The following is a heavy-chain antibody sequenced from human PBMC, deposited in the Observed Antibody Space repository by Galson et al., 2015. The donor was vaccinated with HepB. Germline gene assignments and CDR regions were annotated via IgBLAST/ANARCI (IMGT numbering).Heavy chain of an antibody. Sequence: SVKVSCKASGYTFTRYAMNWVRQAPGQRLEWMGWINTNTGNPRYAQGYTGRFVFSLDTSVSTAYLQISSLKAEDTAVYYCARAFQMGLAPYNWFDPWGQGTLVTVSS. V-gene: IGHV7-4-1*02. CDR3: ARAFQMGLAPYNWFDP. D-gene: IGHD2-8*01. CDR1: GYTFTRYA. J-gene: IGHJ5*02. CDR2: INTNTGNP.